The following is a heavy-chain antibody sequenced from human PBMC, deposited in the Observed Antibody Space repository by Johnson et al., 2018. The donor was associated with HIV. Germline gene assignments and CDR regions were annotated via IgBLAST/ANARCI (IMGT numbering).Heavy chain of an antibody. CDR2: IKHDGSEK. V-gene: IGHV3-7*01. CDR3: AKPRITMRVVSSFDI. CDR1: GFTFSRYW. Sequence: VQLVESGGGLVQPGGSLRLSCAASGFTFSRYWLNWVRQAPGKGLEWVANIKHDGSEKHYVDAVKGRFTISRDNAINSLYLQMNSLRAEDTAVYYCAKPRITMRVVSSFDIWGQGTMVTVSS. D-gene: IGHD3-22*01. J-gene: IGHJ3*02.